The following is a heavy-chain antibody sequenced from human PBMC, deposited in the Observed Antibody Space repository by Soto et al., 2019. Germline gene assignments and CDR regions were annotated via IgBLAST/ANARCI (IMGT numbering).Heavy chain of an antibody. J-gene: IGHJ1*01. CDR1: GFTFSSYA. D-gene: IGHD6-19*01. V-gene: IGHV3-23*01. Sequence: DVQLLESGGALVQPGGSLRLSCAASGFTFSSYAMAWVRQAPGKGMEWVSNIGGRDGSTDYADAVKGRFTISRDNSKNTLHLQMSSLRGEYMAVYYCAREDSGWYGEFFQYWGQGTLVTVSS. CDR3: AREDSGWYGEFFQY. CDR2: IGGRDGST.